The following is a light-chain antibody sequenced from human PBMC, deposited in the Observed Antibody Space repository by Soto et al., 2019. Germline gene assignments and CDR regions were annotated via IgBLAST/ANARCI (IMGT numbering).Light chain of an antibody. CDR1: SSNIGSNT. CDR3: AAWDDSLNGVV. Sequence: QSVLIQAPSASGTPGQRVTISCSGSSSNIGSNTVNWYQQLPGTAPKLLIYSNNQRPSGVPDRFSGSKSGTSASLAISGLQPEDEADYYCAAWDDSLNGVVFGGGTKLTVL. J-gene: IGLJ2*01. V-gene: IGLV1-44*01. CDR2: SNN.